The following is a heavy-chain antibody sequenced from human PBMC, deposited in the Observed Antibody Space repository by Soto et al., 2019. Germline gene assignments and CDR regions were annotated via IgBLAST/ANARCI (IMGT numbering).Heavy chain of an antibody. J-gene: IGHJ6*02. CDR1: GGTFSSYA. CDR2: IIPIFGTA. D-gene: IGHD3-22*01. Sequence: SVKVSCKASGGTFSSYAISWVRQAPGQGLEWMGGIIPIFGTANYAQKFQGRVTITADESTSTAYMELSSLRSEDTAVYYCARSVLCYDSSGYYYSCYYGMDVWGQGTTVTVSS. CDR3: ARSVLCYDSSGYYYSCYYGMDV. V-gene: IGHV1-69*13.